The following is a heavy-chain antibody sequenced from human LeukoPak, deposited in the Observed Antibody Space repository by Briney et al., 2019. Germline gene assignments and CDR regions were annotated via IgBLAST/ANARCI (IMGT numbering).Heavy chain of an antibody. V-gene: IGHV3-7*01. CDR2: IEQDGSEK. Sequence: PGGSLRLSCAASGFTFTTSLMSWVRQAPGKGLEWVANIEQDGSEKYYVDSVKGRFTISRDNAKNSLYLQMNSLRAEDTAVYYCVRYYDGTGYYQSNDAFDIWGQGTKVTVSS. D-gene: IGHD3-22*01. CDR3: VRYYDGTGYYQSNDAFDI. CDR1: GFTFTTSL. J-gene: IGHJ3*02.